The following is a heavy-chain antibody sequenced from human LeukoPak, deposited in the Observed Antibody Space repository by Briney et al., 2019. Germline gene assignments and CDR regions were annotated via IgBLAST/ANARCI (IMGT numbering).Heavy chain of an antibody. V-gene: IGHV1-46*01. Sequence: ASVKVSCKASGYTFTSYYIFWVRQAPGQGLEWMGIINPSTGSTSYSQKFQGGVTMTRDMSTSTVHMELSSLRSEDTAFYYCARGVHVRVYDSNPHYGHYWGQGTLVTVSS. CDR2: INPSTGST. CDR1: GYTFTSYY. J-gene: IGHJ4*02. D-gene: IGHD3-22*01. CDR3: ARGVHVRVYDSNPHYGHY.